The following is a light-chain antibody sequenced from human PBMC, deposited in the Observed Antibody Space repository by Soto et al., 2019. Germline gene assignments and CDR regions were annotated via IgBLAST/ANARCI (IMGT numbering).Light chain of an antibody. CDR2: AAS. CDR3: PQYSSSPT. Sequence: EIVLTQSPCTLSLSPGERATLSCRASQSVSSSYLAWYQQKPGQAPRLLIYAASSRATGIPDRWSGSGSGTAVAFTISSLEPEDFAVYYCPQYSSSPTFCGGTKVEVK. CDR1: QSVSSSY. V-gene: IGKV3-20*01. J-gene: IGKJ4*01.